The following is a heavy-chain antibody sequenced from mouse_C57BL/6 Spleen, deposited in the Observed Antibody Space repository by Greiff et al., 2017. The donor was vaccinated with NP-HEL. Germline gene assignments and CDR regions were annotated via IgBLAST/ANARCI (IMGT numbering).Heavy chain of an antibody. V-gene: IGHV1-18*01. CDR1: GYTFTDYN. J-gene: IGHJ3*01. D-gene: IGHD2-5*01. Sequence: VQLQQSGPELVKPGASVKIPCKASGYTFTDYNMDWVKQSHGKSLEWIGDINPNNGGTIYNQKFKGKATLTVDKSSSTAYMELRSLTSEDTAVYYCARDYYSNYGWFAYWGQGTLVTVSA. CDR3: ARDYYSNYGWFAY. CDR2: INPNNGGT.